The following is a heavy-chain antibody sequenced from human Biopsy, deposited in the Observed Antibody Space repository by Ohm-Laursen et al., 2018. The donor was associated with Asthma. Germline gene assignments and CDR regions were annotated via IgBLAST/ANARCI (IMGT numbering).Heavy chain of an antibody. V-gene: IGHV1-3*01. CDR3: ARTYYDFLAGQVNDAFAM. Sequence: SVKVSCKASGYNFISFAIHWVRQAPGQRLEWMGWINAGNGNTKYSQKFQGRVTISRDTSASTAYMDLSSLRSEDTAVYYCARTYYDFLAGQVNDAFAMWGQGTMVTVSS. CDR1: GYNFISFA. CDR2: INAGNGNT. D-gene: IGHD3-9*01. J-gene: IGHJ3*02.